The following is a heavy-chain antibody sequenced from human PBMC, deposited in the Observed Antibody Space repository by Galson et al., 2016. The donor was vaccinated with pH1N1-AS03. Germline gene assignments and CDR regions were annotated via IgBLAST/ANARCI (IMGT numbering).Heavy chain of an antibody. CDR3: ARQNGHRLLWDY. CDR2: IYYPGMT. D-gene: IGHD2-8*01. V-gene: IGHV4-59*08. Sequence: SETLSLTCSVSSGSISGYYWSWIRQPPGKGLEWIGYIYYPGMTNYNPSLKSRVTISVDTSKNQFSLKLSSVTAADTAIYYCARQNGHRLLWDYWGQGTLVTVSS. CDR1: SGSISGYY. J-gene: IGHJ4*02.